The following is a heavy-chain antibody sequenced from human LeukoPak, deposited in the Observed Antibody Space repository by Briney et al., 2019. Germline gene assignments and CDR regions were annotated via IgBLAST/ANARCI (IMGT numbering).Heavy chain of an antibody. D-gene: IGHD2-2*02. CDR1: GFPLSGYS. Sequence: GGSLRLSCAASGFPLSGYSMNWVRQAPGKGLEWVSSIASSTNYIYYADSVKGRFTISSDNARNSLYLQMNSLRAEDTAVYYCVRVGYCSSSTCHNYFDYWGQGTLVTVSS. CDR2: IASSTNYI. CDR3: VRVGYCSSSTCHNYFDY. V-gene: IGHV3-21*01. J-gene: IGHJ4*02.